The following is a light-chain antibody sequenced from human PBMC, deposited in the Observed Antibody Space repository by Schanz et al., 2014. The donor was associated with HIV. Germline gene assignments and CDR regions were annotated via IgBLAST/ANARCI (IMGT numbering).Light chain of an antibody. Sequence: DIQMTQSPSRLSASVGDRVTITCRASQSISGWLAWFQQKPGKAPKILIYKASNLESGVPSRFSGSGSGTEFTLSISSLQPDDFATYHCQQYSGYPWTFGQGTKVEIK. CDR1: QSISGW. CDR3: QQYSGYPWT. V-gene: IGKV1-5*03. CDR2: KAS. J-gene: IGKJ1*01.